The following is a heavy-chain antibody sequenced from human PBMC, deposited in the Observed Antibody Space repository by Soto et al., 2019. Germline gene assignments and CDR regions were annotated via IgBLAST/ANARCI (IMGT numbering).Heavy chain of an antibody. D-gene: IGHD6-19*01. V-gene: IGHV4-31*02. CDR1: GGSISSGGYY. J-gene: IGHJ4*02. CDR3: ARGRGSAWYFDY. CDR2: IYYSGGT. Sequence: SEPLSLTCTVSGGSISSGGYYLSWIRQHPGKGLEWIGYIYYSGGTYYNPSLKSRVTISVDTSKNQFSLKLSSVTAADTAVYYCARGRGSAWYFDYWGQGTQVTVSS.